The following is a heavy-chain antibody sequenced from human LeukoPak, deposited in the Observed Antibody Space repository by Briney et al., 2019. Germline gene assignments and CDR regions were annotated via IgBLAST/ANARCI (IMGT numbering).Heavy chain of an antibody. J-gene: IGHJ3*01. D-gene: IGHD3-3*01. CDR1: GFTFSDYA. V-gene: IGHV3-30-3*01. CDR3: ARDRSGYANDAFDF. Sequence: GGSLRLSCAASGFTFSDYAMHWVRQAPGKGLEWVAVLSYGGTNKYYADSVKGRFTISRDNSKNTMFLQMNSLRAEDTAVYHCARDRSGYANDAFDFWGQGAMVTVSS. CDR2: LSYGGTNK.